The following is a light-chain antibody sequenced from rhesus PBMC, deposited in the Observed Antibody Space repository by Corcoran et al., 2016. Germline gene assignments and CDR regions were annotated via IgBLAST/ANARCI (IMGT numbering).Light chain of an antibody. J-gene: IGKJ4*01. CDR1: QGIGIS. Sequence: DIQMTQSPSSLSASVGDTVTITCQASQGIGISVAWYQQKPGKAPKALIYDASYLQGGVPSRFSGIGSGTDFTLTISSLQPEDFATYYCQQPNSFPLTFGGGTKVEIE. CDR2: DAS. V-gene: IGKV1-33*01. CDR3: QQPNSFPLT.